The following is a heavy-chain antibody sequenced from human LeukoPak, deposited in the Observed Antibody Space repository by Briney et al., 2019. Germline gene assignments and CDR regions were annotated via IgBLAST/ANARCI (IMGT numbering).Heavy chain of an antibody. J-gene: IGHJ3*01. CDR3: GRLSGGDCFSDFFDL. Sequence: PGGSLRLSCAASGFTFSTYAMSWVRQAPGKGLEWVSAISGSGGSTYYADSVKGRFTISRDNSKNTLYLQMNSLRAEDTAVYFCGRLSGGDCFSDFFDLWGQGTMVTVSS. CDR2: ISGSGGST. CDR1: GFTFSTYA. V-gene: IGHV3-23*01. D-gene: IGHD2-21*02.